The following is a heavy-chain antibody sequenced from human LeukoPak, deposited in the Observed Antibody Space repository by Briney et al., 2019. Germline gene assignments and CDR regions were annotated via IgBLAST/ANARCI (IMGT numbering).Heavy chain of an antibody. Sequence: GGSLRLSCVVSGFTFSSYWMTWVRQAPGKGLEWVANINQDGGEKYYVDSVKGRFTISRDNAKNTLYLQMSSMRAEDTAVYFCATGYDFWSGFDYWGQGTLVTVSS. CDR1: GFTFSSYW. D-gene: IGHD3-3*01. CDR2: INQDGGEK. V-gene: IGHV3-7*01. CDR3: ATGYDFWSGFDY. J-gene: IGHJ4*02.